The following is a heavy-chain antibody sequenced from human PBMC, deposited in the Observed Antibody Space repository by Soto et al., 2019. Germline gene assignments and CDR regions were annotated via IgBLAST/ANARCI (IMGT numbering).Heavy chain of an antibody. Sequence: QVQLQESGPGLVKPSGTLSLTCAVSGGSISSSNWWSWVRQPPGKGLEWSGEIYHSGSTNYNPSLKSRVTISVDKPKNQFALKLRSVTAADTAVYYCARSYTSSWYYYGIDVWGQGTTVTVSS. CDR2: IYHSGST. CDR1: GGSISSSNW. J-gene: IGHJ6*01. V-gene: IGHV4-4*02. CDR3: ARSYTSSWYYYGIDV. D-gene: IGHD6-13*01.